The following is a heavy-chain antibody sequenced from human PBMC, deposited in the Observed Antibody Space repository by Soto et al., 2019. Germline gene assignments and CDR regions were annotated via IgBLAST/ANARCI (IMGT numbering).Heavy chain of an antibody. V-gene: IGHV3-48*02. CDR3: ARDWSGSYTA. CDR2: ITSNSITI. Sequence: GSLRLSCTASGFTFSDYTMNWVRQAPGKGLEWISYITSNSITIYYADSVKGRFTISRDNAKKSLYLQMNSLRDEDTAVYYCARDWSGSYTAWGQGTLVTVSS. CDR1: GFTFSDYT. J-gene: IGHJ5*02. D-gene: IGHD1-26*01.